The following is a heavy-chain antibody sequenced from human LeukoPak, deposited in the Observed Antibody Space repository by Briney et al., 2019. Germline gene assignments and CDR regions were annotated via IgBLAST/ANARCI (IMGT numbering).Heavy chain of an antibody. Sequence: PSETLSLTCSVSGYSISSGYFWAWIRQPPGKGLEWIGSISHSGNTYCTPSLKSRVTISADTSRNQFSLELCSVTAADTALYYCAREDGGSHSTDYWGQGTLVTVSS. CDR1: GYSISSGYF. CDR3: AREDGGSHSTDY. CDR2: ISHSGNT. D-gene: IGHD1-26*01. J-gene: IGHJ4*02. V-gene: IGHV4-38-2*02.